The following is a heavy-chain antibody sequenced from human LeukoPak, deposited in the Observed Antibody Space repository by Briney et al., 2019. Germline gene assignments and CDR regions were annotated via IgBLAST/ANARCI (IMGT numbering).Heavy chain of an antibody. CDR1: GGSISSYY. CDR3: ARGVVPAAFENWFDP. D-gene: IGHD2-2*01. CDR2: IYYSGST. Sequence: SETLSLTCTVSGGSISSYYWSWIRQPPGKGLEWIGSIYYSGSTYYNPSLKSRVTISVDTSKNLFSLKLSSVTAADTAVYYCARGVVPAAFENWFDPWGQGTLVTVSS. V-gene: IGHV4-59*05. J-gene: IGHJ5*02.